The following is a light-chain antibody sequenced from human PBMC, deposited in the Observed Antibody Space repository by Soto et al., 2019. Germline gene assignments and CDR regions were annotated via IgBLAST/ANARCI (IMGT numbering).Light chain of an antibody. V-gene: IGLV2-14*01. J-gene: IGLJ2*01. CDR1: SSDVGGHNY. CDR2: DVN. Sequence: QSALTQPASVSGSPGQSITISCTGTSSDVGGHNYVSWYQQYAGKAPKLMIYDVNTRPSGVSNRFSCSKSGNTASLTISVLQAEDEADYYCSSYASRSTLVVFGGGATVTVL. CDR3: SSYASRSTLVV.